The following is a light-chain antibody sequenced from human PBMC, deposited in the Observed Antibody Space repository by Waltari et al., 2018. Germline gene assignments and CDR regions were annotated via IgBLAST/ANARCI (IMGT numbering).Light chain of an antibody. CDR1: NIGSNS. CDR3: QVRDNSSDQGV. V-gene: IGLV3-21*04. Sequence: SYVLTQPPSVSVAPGKTARITCGGNNIGSNSVHWYQLKPGQAPVLVIYYDSDRPSGIPERVSGSNSGNTATLTISRVEAGDEADYYCQVRDNSSDQGVFGGGTKLTVL. J-gene: IGLJ3*02. CDR2: YDS.